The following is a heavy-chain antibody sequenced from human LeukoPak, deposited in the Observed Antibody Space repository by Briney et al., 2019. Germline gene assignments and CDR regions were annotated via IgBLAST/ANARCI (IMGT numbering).Heavy chain of an antibody. Sequence: GGSLRLSCAASGFTFSSYSMNWVRQAPGKGLEWVSSISSSSSYIYYADSVKGRFTISRDNAKNSLYLQMNSLRAEDTAVYYCARVSDTAMAYYFDYWGQGTLVTVSS. D-gene: IGHD5-18*01. CDR1: GFTFSSYS. J-gene: IGHJ4*02. V-gene: IGHV3-21*01. CDR3: ARVSDTAMAYYFDY. CDR2: ISSSSSYI.